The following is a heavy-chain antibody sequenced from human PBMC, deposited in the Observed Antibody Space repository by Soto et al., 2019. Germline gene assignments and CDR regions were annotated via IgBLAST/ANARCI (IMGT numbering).Heavy chain of an antibody. CDR3: ATRFYSSGVLFDY. Sequence: XTLSLPFTVSGRSISNSYFRWLHQTPGKGLEYMGLIYNSGTTNYHPSRKMRFTISIDTSKSQFYLKLTSVNAADTAIYYCATRFYSSGVLFDYWGPGTQVTVSS. CDR1: GRSISNSY. D-gene: IGHD2-21*01. V-gene: IGHV4-59*13. J-gene: IGHJ4*02. CDR2: IYNSGTT.